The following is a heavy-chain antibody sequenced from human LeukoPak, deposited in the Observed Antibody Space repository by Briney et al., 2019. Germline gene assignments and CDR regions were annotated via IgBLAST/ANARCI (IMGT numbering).Heavy chain of an antibody. V-gene: IGHV3-48*03. D-gene: IGHD1-26*01. CDR1: GFTFSRYE. J-gene: IGHJ5*02. Sequence: GGSLRLSCAASGFTFSRYEMNWVRQAPGKGLEWISYIGTSGRTIYYADSVKGRFTISRDNAKNSLYLQMNSLRAEDTAVYYCARDNSGSYYVSWGQGTLVTVSS. CDR3: ARDNSGSYYVS. CDR2: IGTSGRTI.